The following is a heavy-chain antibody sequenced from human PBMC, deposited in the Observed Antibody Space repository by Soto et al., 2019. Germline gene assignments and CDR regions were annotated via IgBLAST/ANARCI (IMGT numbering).Heavy chain of an antibody. D-gene: IGHD1-1*01. CDR1: GFNFNTYS. V-gene: IGHV3-21*01. J-gene: IGHJ6*02. Sequence: EVRLVESGGGLVKPGGSLRVSCAASGFNFNTYSMNCVRQAPGKGLEWVSFISASGGYKYYADSVRGRFTISRDNAKKSVYLEMNSLTADDTAVYYCTGERSAPPGERNAMDVWGQGTTVTVSS. CDR2: ISASGGYK. CDR3: TGERSAPPGERNAMDV.